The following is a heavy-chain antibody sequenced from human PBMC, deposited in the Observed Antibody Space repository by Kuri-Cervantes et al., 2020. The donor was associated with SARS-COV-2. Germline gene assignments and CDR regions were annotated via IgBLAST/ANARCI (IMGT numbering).Heavy chain of an antibody. Sequence: SETPSLTCAVYGGSFSGYYWSWIRQPPGKGLEWIGENNHSGSTNYNPSLKSRVTISVDTSKNQFSLKLSSVTAADTAVYYCARGFPPSLRYYFDYWGQGTLVTVSS. CDR2: NNHSGST. V-gene: IGHV4-34*01. CDR1: GGSFSGYY. J-gene: IGHJ4*02. CDR3: ARGFPPSLRYYFDY. D-gene: IGHD4-17*01.